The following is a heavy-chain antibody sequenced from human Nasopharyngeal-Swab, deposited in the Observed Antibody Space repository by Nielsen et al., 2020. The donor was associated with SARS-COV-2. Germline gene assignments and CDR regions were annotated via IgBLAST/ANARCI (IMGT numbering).Heavy chain of an antibody. Sequence: GESLNISCAASGFTFSSYSMNWVRQAPGKGLEWVSSISSSSSYMYYADSVKGRFTISRDNAKNSVYLQMNSLRAEDTAVYYCVRDRLNGGGMDVWGQGTTVTVSS. CDR2: ISSSSSYM. CDR3: VRDRLNGGGMDV. V-gene: IGHV3-21*01. D-gene: IGHD3-9*01. CDR1: GFTFSSYS. J-gene: IGHJ6*02.